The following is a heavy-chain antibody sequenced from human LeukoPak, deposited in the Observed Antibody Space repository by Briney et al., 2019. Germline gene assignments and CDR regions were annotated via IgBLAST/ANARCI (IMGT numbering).Heavy chain of an antibody. CDR3: ARGSIAVAGTEGYWFDP. D-gene: IGHD6-19*01. CDR1: GYTFTGYY. Sequence: ASVKVSCKASGYTFTGYYMHWVRQAPGQGLEWMGWINPNSGGTNYAQKFQGWVTMTRDTSISTAYMELSRLRSDDTAVYYCARGSIAVAGTEGYWFDPWGQGTLVTVSS. J-gene: IGHJ5*02. CDR2: INPNSGGT. V-gene: IGHV1-2*04.